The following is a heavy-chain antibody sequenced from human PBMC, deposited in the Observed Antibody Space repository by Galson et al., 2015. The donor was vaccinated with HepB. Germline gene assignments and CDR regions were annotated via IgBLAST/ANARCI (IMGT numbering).Heavy chain of an antibody. CDR3: TRNYPWNCASLSCPAPFEY. J-gene: IGHJ4*02. CDR2: INQAGNER. D-gene: IGHD1-1*01. Sequence: SLRLSCATSGFTFGDYCMTWVRQAPGKGLEWVAYINQAGNERFYLDSVKGRFTVSRDNAKNSMFLQMNSLRAEDTALYYCTRNYPWNCASLSCPAPFEYWGRGTLVTVSS. CDR1: GFTFGDYC. V-gene: IGHV3-7*03.